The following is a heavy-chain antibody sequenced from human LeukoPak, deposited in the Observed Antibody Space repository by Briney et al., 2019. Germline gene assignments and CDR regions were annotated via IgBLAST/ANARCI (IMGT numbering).Heavy chain of an antibody. D-gene: IGHD3-16*01. Sequence: SETLSLTCTVSGGSLSSSSYYWGWIRQPPGNGLEWIGSIYYSGSTYYIPSLKSRVTISVDTSKNQFSLKLSSVTVADTAVYYCERLPFSTGESEPFDDWGQGTLVTVAS. V-gene: IGHV4-39*01. CDR2: IYYSGST. CDR3: ERLPFSTGESEPFDD. J-gene: IGHJ4*02. CDR1: GGSLSSSSYY.